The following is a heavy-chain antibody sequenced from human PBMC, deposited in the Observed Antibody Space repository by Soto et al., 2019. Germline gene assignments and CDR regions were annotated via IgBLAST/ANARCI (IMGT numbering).Heavy chain of an antibody. Sequence: PGGSLRLSCAASGFTFSSYAMGWVRQAPGKGLEWVSAISESGYRTYYADSVKGQFTISRDNSKSTVYLQMNTLTAEDTAVYYCAKESPAGNPNPWIDSWGQGTLVTVSS. D-gene: IGHD1-1*01. CDR1: GFTFSSYA. J-gene: IGHJ4*02. V-gene: IGHV3-23*01. CDR2: ISESGYRT. CDR3: AKESPAGNPNPWIDS.